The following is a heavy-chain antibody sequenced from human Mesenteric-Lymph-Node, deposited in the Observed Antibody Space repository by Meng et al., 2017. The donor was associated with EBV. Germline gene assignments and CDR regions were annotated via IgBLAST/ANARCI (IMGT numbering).Heavy chain of an antibody. CDR2: IKHSGST. D-gene: IGHD3-3*01. CDR3: ARGYAGYYGKLFDY. V-gene: IGHV4-34*01. Sequence: LQRWGAGLLKPSETLPLTLAGHGGSFSGYYWTWSRQPTGRGLEWIGEIKHSGSTNHNPSLKSRVTISADTSKDQFSLKLCSVTAADTAVYYCARGYAGYYGKLFDYWGQGTLVTVSS. J-gene: IGHJ4*02. CDR1: GGSFSGYY.